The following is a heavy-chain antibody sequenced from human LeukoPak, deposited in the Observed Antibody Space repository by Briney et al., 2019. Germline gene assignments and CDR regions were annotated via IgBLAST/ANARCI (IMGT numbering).Heavy chain of an antibody. CDR3: ARDSNSHYFFDY. D-gene: IGHD2-2*01. CDR2: IYIGGGTT. V-gene: IGHV3-53*01. Sequence: PGGSLRLSCVASGFSVSSNHMNWVRQAPGKGLEWVSIIYIGGGTTYYADSVQGRFTISKDNSLNTLYLQMNGLRAEDTAVYYCARDSNSHYFFDYWGQGTLVTVSS. CDR1: GFSVSSNH. J-gene: IGHJ4*02.